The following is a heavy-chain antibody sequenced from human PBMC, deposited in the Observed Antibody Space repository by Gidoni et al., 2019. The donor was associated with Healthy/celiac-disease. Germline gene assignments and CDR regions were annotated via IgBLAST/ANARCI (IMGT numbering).Heavy chain of an antibody. D-gene: IGHD3-3*01. V-gene: IGHV3-66*02. J-gene: IGHJ3*02. Sequence: EVQLVESGGGLVQPGGSLRLSCAAAGFTVSSNYMSWVRQAPGKGLEWVSVIYSGGSTYYADSVKGRFTISRDNSKNTLYLQMNSLRAEDTAVYYCAHLEYYDFWSGYRGAFDIWGQGTMVTVSS. CDR1: GFTVSSNY. CDR3: AHLEYYDFWSGYRGAFDI. CDR2: IYSGGST.